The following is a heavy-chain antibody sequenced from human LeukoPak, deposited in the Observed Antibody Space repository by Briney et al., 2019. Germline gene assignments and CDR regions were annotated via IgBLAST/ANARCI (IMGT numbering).Heavy chain of an antibody. CDR1: GGTFSSYA. Sequence: SVKVSCKASGGTFSSYAISWVRQAPGQGLEWMGGIIPIFGTAIYAQKFQGRVTITTDESTSTAYMELSSLRSEDTAVYYCARDFQWEPKPKGYYFDYWGQGTLVTVSS. D-gene: IGHD1-26*01. J-gene: IGHJ4*02. CDR2: IIPIFGTA. V-gene: IGHV1-69*05. CDR3: ARDFQWEPKPKGYYFDY.